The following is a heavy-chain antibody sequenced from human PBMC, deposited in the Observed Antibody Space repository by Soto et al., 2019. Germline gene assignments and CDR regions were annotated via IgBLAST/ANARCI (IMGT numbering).Heavy chain of an antibody. Sequence: QVQLVESGGGVVQPGRSLRLSCTASGFTFNRYAIHWVRQAPAKGLEWVAVILSDGSKKYYADSVKGRFTLSRDNSKNTLYVQMNSLRIDDTAVYYCTRGDLYSPSGSHTPYFDYWGQGTLVTVSS. CDR3: TRGDLYSPSGSHTPYFDY. CDR1: GFTFNRYA. J-gene: IGHJ4*02. V-gene: IGHV3-30-3*01. CDR2: ILSDGSKK. D-gene: IGHD3-3*01.